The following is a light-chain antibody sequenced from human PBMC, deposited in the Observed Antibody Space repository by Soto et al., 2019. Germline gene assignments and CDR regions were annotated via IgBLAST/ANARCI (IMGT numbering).Light chain of an antibody. Sequence: QSVLTQPPSASGTPGQRVTLSCSGSSSNIEINYVYWYQRLPGTAPKLLIYGNSNRPSGVPDRFSGSKSGTSASLAITGLQAEDEADYYCQSYDSSLSGYVFGTGTKVTVL. V-gene: IGLV1-40*01. J-gene: IGLJ1*01. CDR3: QSYDSSLSGYV. CDR1: SSNIEINY. CDR2: GNS.